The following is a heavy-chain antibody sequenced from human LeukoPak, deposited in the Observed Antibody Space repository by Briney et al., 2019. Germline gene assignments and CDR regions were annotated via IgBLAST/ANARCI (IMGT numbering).Heavy chain of an antibody. D-gene: IGHD3-10*01. Sequence: SETLSLTCTVSDDSISSISYYWGWLRQPPGMGLEWLGSISYTGSTYYNPSLKSRVTISVDTSKNQFSLKLSSVTAADSAVYYCARGVEGFDYWGQGTLVTVSS. J-gene: IGHJ4*02. V-gene: IGHV4-39*01. CDR3: ARGVEGFDY. CDR1: DDSISSISYY. CDR2: ISYTGST.